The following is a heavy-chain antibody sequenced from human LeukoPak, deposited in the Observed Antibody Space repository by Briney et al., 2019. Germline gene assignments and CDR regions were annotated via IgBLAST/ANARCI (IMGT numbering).Heavy chain of an antibody. V-gene: IGHV1-2*02. J-gene: IGHJ4*02. CDR2: INPNSGGT. Sequence: ASVKVSCKASGYTFTGYYMHWVRQAPGQGLEWMGWINPNSGGTNYAQKFQGRVTITRDTSISTAYMELSRLRSDDTAVYYCARDGGVREMATIPPGYWGQGTLVTVSS. D-gene: IGHD5-24*01. CDR3: ARDGGVREMATIPPGY. CDR1: GYTFTGYY.